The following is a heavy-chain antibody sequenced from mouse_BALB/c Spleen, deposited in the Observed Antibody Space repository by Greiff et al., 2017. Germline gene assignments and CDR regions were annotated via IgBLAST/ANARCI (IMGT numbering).Heavy chain of an antibody. CDR3: ARDYDGGWFAY. V-gene: IGHV3-2*02. D-gene: IGHD2-4*01. CDR2: ISYSVST. J-gene: IGHJ3*01. CDR1: GYSITSDYA. Sequence: EVQRVESGPGLVKPSQSLSLTCTVTGYSITSDYAWNWIRQFPGNKLEWMGYISYSVSTSYNPSLKSRISITRDQSKNQFFLQLNSVTTEETATFYCARDYDGGWFAYWGQGTLVTVSA.